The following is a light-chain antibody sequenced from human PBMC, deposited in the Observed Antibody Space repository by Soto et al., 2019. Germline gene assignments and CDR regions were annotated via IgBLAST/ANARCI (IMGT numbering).Light chain of an antibody. CDR2: DVS. J-gene: IGLJ1*01. Sequence: QAVLTQPASVSGSPGQSITISCTGVSSEGGGYNYVSWYQQHPGKAPKLMIYDVSNRPSGVSNRFSGSKSGNTASLTISGLQAEDEADYCCSSYTSSSTLVFGTGTKVTVL. CDR3: SSYTSSSTLV. V-gene: IGLV2-14*01. CDR1: SSEGGGYNY.